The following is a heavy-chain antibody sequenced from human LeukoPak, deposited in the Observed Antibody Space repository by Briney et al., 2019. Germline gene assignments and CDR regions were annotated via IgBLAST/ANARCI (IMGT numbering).Heavy chain of an antibody. D-gene: IGHD2-2*01. Sequence: GGSLRLSCAASGFTFSSYWMSWVRQAPGKGLEWVANIKQDGSEKYYVDSVKGRFTISRDNAKNPLYLQMNSLRAEDTAVYYCAREEGCSSTSCYFYYYYYMDVWGKGTTVTVSS. CDR1: GFTFSSYW. CDR3: AREEGCSSTSCYFYYYYYMDV. V-gene: IGHV3-7*01. J-gene: IGHJ6*03. CDR2: IKQDGSEK.